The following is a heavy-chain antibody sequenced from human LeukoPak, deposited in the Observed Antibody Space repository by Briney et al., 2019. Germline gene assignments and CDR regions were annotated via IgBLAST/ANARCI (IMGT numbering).Heavy chain of an antibody. V-gene: IGHV1-3*01. CDR1: GYTFTSYA. J-gene: IGHJ4*02. D-gene: IGHD6-19*01. Sequence: ASVTVSCTASGYTFTSYAMHWVRQAPGQRLEWMGWINAGNGNTKYSQKFQGRVTITRDTSASTAYMELSSLRSEDTAVYYCARDPQWLHFDYWGQGTLVTVSS. CDR2: INAGNGNT. CDR3: ARDPQWLHFDY.